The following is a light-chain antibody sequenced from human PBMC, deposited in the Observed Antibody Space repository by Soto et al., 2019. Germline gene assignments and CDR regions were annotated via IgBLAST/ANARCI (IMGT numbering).Light chain of an antibody. CDR2: KAS. J-gene: IGKJ1*01. Sequence: DIQMTQSPSTLSASVGDRFTITCRDSKTISSWLAWYQQKPGRAPKLLIYKASSLKSGVPSRFSGRGSGTEFTLTISSLQHDDFATYYCQHYVSSFRAFGQGTKVDI. CDR3: QHYVSSFRA. V-gene: IGKV1-5*03. CDR1: KTISSW.